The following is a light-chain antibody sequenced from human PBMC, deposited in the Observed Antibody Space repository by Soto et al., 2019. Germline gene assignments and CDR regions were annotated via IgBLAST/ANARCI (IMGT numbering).Light chain of an antibody. V-gene: IGKV3-20*01. CDR3: QQYGSSPLYT. J-gene: IGKJ2*01. CDR2: GAS. CDR1: QSINSSY. Sequence: EIVLTQSPGTLPLSPGERATLSCRASQSINSSYLAWYQQKPGQAPRLLIYGASSRATGIPDRFSGGGSGTDFTLTISRLEPEDFAVYYCQQYGSSPLYTFGQGTKLEIK.